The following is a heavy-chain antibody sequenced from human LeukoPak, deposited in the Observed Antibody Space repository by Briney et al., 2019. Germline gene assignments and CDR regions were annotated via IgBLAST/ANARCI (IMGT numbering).Heavy chain of an antibody. CDR1: GGSITSYY. CDR2: IHDSGST. Sequence: SETLSLTCTVSGGSITSYYWNWIRQPPGGGLEWTGFIHDSGSTNYNPSFKSRVTISVDTSKNQFSLKLRSVTAADTAVYYCARRRIGDSTITIYNWFDPWGQGTLVTVSS. J-gene: IGHJ5*02. CDR3: ARRRIGDSTITIYNWFDP. D-gene: IGHD4-11*01. V-gene: IGHV4-59*08.